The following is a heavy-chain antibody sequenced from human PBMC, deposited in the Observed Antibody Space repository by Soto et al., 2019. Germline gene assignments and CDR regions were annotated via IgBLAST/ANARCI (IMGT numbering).Heavy chain of an antibody. CDR1: GFTFSSYA. V-gene: IGHV3-23*01. Sequence: GGALRLSCAACGFTFSSYAMSWVRQAPGKGLEWVSAISGSGGSTYYADSVKGRFTISRDNSKNTLYLQMNSLRAEDTAAYYCAKDIDSSGYYSNWFDPWGQGTLVTVSS. CDR2: ISGSGGST. CDR3: AKDIDSSGYYSNWFDP. J-gene: IGHJ5*02. D-gene: IGHD3-22*01.